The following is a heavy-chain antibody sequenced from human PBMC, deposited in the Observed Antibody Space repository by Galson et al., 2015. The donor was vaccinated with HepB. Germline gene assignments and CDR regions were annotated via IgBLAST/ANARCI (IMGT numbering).Heavy chain of an antibody. CDR3: ARAYYYYSNGFTAPPHFDY. Sequence: VKVSCKASGYAFTGHYIHWVRLAPGQGLEWMGRVNTYSGGTNYAEKFQGRVTMTRDTSIGTTYVELSRLTYDDTAMYYCARAYYYYSNGFTAPPHFDYWGQGTLVTVSS. CDR2: VNTYSGGT. V-gene: IGHV1-2*06. J-gene: IGHJ4*02. D-gene: IGHD3-22*01. CDR1: GYAFTGHY.